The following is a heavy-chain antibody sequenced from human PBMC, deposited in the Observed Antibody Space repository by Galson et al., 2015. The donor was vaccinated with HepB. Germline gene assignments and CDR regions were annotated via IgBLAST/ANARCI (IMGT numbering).Heavy chain of an antibody. V-gene: IGHV3-30*18. CDR2: ISYDGSNK. CDR1: GFTFSSYG. J-gene: IGHJ6*03. CDR3: AKVGVVVPAAIHRYYYYYMDV. Sequence: SLRLSCAASGFTFSSYGMHWVRQAPGKGLEWVAVISYDGSNKYYADSVQGRFTISRDNSKNTLYLQMNSLKAEDTAVYYCAKVGVVVPAAIHRYYYYYMDVWGKGTTVTVSS. D-gene: IGHD2-2*02.